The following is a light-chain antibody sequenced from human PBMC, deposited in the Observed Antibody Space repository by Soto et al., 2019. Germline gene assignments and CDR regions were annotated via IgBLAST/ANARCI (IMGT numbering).Light chain of an antibody. CDR3: SSYTGSTTDV. V-gene: IGLV2-14*01. CDR1: SSDVGGYNY. CDR2: DVS. Sequence: QSVLTQPASVSGSPGQSITISCTGTSSDVGGYNYVSWYQQHPGKAPKLTIYDVSNRPSGVSNRFSGSKPGNTASLTISGLQAEDEADYYCSSYTGSTTDVFGIGTKVTVL. J-gene: IGLJ1*01.